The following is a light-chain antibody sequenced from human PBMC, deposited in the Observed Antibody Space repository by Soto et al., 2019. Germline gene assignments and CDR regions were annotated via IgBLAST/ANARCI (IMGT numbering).Light chain of an antibody. V-gene: IGKV3-20*01. CDR2: GAS. Sequence: EIVMTQSPATLSVSPGEIATLSCRASQSVSSYLAWYQQKPGQAPRLLIYGASTRATGIPDRFSGSGSGTDFTLTISRLKPEDFAVYYCHHYGGSPITFGQGTDWRL. CDR1: QSVSSY. J-gene: IGKJ5*01. CDR3: HHYGGSPIT.